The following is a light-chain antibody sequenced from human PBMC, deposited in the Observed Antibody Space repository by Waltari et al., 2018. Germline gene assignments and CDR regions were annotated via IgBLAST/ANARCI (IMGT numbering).Light chain of an antibody. CDR3: NTRDISGDHLV. V-gene: IGLV3-19*01. CDR1: GLRTFY. Sequence: SSEMTQEPAVSVALGQTVRITFRGGGLRTFYPNWYQQKQGQAPLPVIYDEANRPPGIPDRFSGSRSGNTAFLTISGAQAEDEADYYCNTRDISGDHLVFGSGTKVTVL. CDR2: DEA. J-gene: IGLJ1*01.